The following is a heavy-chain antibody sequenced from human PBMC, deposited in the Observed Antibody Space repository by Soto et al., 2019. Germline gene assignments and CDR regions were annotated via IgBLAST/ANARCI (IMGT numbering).Heavy chain of an antibody. CDR1: GFTFSTYW. D-gene: IGHD7-27*01. CDR2: VNPDGTTT. Sequence: GSLRLSCAASGFTFSTYWMHWVRQVPGKGLVWVSRVNPDGTTTNYAASVKGRFTISRDNAKNTLHLQMNSLRVDDTAVYFCARDLAGVDDSWGQGTQVTVSS. CDR3: ARDLAGVDDS. J-gene: IGHJ4*02. V-gene: IGHV3-74*01.